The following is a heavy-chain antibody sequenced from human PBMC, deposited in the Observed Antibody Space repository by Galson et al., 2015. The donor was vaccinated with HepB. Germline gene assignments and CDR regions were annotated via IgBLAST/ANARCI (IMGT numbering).Heavy chain of an antibody. Sequence: ETLSLTCTVSGGSISSYYWSWIRQPPGKGLEWIGYIYYSGSTNYNPSLKSRVTISVDTSKNQFSLKLSSVTAADTAVYYCARTVGAMIGYYYYGMDVWGQGTTVTVSS. V-gene: IGHV4-59*01. CDR1: GGSISSYY. D-gene: IGHD3-10*02. J-gene: IGHJ6*02. CDR3: ARTVGAMIGYYYYGMDV. CDR2: IYYSGST.